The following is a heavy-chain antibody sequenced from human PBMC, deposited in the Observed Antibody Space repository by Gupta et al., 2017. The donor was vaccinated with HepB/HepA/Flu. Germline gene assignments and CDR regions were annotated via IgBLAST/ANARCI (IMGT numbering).Heavy chain of an antibody. Sequence: EVQLVESGGDLVQPGGSLRLSCEGSGLTFSCYWMNWVRQAPGKGLEWVANIKEDGSERNYVDSVKGRFTISRDNGKNSVSLQMNSLREEDTAVYYCATSSWFDGASWGQGTLVTVSS. J-gene: IGHJ5*02. CDR2: IKEDGSER. CDR3: ATSSWFDGAS. V-gene: IGHV3-7*01. CDR1: GLTFSCYW. D-gene: IGHD6-13*01.